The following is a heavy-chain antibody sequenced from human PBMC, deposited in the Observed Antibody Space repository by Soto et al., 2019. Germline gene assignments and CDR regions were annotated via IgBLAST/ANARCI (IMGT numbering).Heavy chain of an antibody. D-gene: IGHD6-13*01. Sequence: PGGSLRLSCAVSGFTFSTYAMSWARQAPGKGLEWVSAISGSGGSTYYADTVKGRFTISRDNSKNTLYLQVNSLRAEDTAVYYCAKDDGYSSSWYDYWGQGTLVTVSS. J-gene: IGHJ4*02. CDR3: AKDDGYSSSWYDY. CDR2: ISGSGGST. V-gene: IGHV3-23*01. CDR1: GFTFSTYA.